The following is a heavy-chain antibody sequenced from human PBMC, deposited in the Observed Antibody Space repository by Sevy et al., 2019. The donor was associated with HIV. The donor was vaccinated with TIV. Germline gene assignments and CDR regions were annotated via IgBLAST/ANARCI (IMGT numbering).Heavy chain of an antibody. CDR3: AKWDADRRWYFDY. CDR2: ITGSSDYI. D-gene: IGHD1-26*01. V-gene: IGHV3-21*06. J-gene: IGHJ4*02. CDR1: GFSFSNYN. Sequence: GGSLRLSCAASGFSFSNYNMNWVRQAPGKGLEWVSSITGSSDYIYYADSVKGRFTISRDNAKNSLYLLMNSLKTEDTAVYYCAKWDADRRWYFDYWGQGILVTVSS.